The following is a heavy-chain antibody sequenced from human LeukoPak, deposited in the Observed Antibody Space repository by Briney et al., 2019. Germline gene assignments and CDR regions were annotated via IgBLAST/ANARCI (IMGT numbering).Heavy chain of an antibody. J-gene: IGHJ6*03. D-gene: IGHD2-2*01. CDR1: GGSISSSSYY. CDR3: ARIVVVPAVGYYYYYYYMDV. V-gene: IGHV4-39*07. CDR2: IYYSGST. Sequence: SETLSLTCTVSGGSISSSSYYWGWIRQPPGKGLEWIGSIYYSGSTYYNPSLKSRVTISVDTSKNQFSLKLSSVTAADTAVYYCARIVVVPAVGYYYYYYYMDVWGKGTTVTISS.